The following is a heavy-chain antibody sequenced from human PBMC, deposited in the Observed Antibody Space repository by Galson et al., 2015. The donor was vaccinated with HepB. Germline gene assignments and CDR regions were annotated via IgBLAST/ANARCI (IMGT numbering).Heavy chain of an antibody. CDR2: IVVGSGNT. CDR3: HLTPRITIFGVVSREGYYYYYMDV. D-gene: IGHD3-3*01. Sequence: SVKVSCKASGFTFTSSAMQWVRQARGQRLEWIGWIVVGSGNTNYAQKFQERVTITRDMSTSTAYMELSSLRSEDTAVYYCHLTPRITIFGVVSREGYYYYYMDVWGKGTTVTVSS. CDR1: GFTFTSSA. J-gene: IGHJ6*03. V-gene: IGHV1-58*02.